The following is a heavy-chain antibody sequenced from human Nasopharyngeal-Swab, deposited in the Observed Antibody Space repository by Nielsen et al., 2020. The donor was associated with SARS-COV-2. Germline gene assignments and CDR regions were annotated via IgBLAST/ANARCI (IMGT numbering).Heavy chain of an antibody. J-gene: IGHJ4*02. Sequence: VREAPGKGLEWVSVISGSGGSTYYADSVKGRFTTSRDNSKTTVHLQMDRLRVEDTAVYFCAKSKGCTSSWNDYWGQGTLVTVSS. D-gene: IGHD6-13*01. CDR3: AKSKGCTSSWNDY. CDR2: ISGSGGST. V-gene: IGHV3-23*01.